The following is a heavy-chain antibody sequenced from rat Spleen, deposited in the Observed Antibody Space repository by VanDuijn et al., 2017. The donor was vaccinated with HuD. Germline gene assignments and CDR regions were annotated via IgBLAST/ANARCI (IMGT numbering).Heavy chain of an antibody. CDR1: GFSFRDYA. D-gene: IGHD1-1*01. Sequence: EVQLVESGGGLVQPGRSLKLSCAASGFSFRDYAMAWVRQAPKKGLEWVATIIYDGSRTYYRDSVKGRFTISRDNAKSTLLLQMDSLRSEDTATYHRASHRHYSVYVMDAWGQGASVTVSS. V-gene: IGHV5-17*01. CDR3: ASHRHYSVYVMDA. CDR2: IIYDGSRT. J-gene: IGHJ4*01.